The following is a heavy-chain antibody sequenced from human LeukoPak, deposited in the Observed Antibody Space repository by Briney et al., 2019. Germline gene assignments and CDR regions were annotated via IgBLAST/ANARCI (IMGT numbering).Heavy chain of an antibody. D-gene: IGHD3-22*01. CDR3: ARGSYYDSSGYYCTTCYYTMDV. Sequence: SETLSLTCAVSGGSISGYYWIWIRRPPGKGLEWIGYIYYSGSTNYNPSLKSRVTISVDTSKNQFSLRLSSVTAADTAVYYCARGSYYDSSGYYCTTCYYTMDVWGQGTTVTVSS. V-gene: IGHV4-59*01. CDR1: GGSISGYY. CDR2: IYYSGST. J-gene: IGHJ6*02.